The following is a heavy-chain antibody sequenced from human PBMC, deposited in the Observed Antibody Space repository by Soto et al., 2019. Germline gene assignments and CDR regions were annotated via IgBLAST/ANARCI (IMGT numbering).Heavy chain of an antibody. V-gene: IGHV1-2*04. CDR3: ARESGGATATLDYYYFYMDV. D-gene: IGHD5-12*01. J-gene: IGHJ6*03. CDR1: GDRFPDYI. CDR2: INPNSGVT. Sequence: QVQLVQSGAEVKEPGASVTVSCRPFGDRFPDYILHGVRRALGQGLEWMGWINPNSGVTKYAQKFQGWVTMTRDTSIRTVYMQLSRLRFDDTAIYYCARESGGATATLDYYYFYMDVWGTGTTVTVSS.